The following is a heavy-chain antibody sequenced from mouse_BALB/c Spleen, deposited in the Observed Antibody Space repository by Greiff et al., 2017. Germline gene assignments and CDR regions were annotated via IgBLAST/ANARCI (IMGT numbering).Heavy chain of an antibody. CDR3: ARGDYYGSRRMDY. J-gene: IGHJ4*01. D-gene: IGHD1-1*01. Sequence: EVQLVESGGGLVKPGGSLKLSCAASGFTFSDYYMYWVRQTPEKRLEWVATISDGGSYTYYPDSVKGRFTISRDNAKNNLYLQMSSLKSEDTAMYYCARGDYYGSRRMDYWGQGTSVTVSS. V-gene: IGHV5-4*02. CDR2: ISDGGSYT. CDR1: GFTFSDYY.